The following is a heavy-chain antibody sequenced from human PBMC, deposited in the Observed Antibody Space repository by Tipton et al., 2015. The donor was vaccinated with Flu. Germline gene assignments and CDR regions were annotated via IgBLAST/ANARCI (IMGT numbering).Heavy chain of an antibody. CDR3: ARASGSGTYVIFDY. CDR1: GGSMGSYY. D-gene: IGHD3-10*01. J-gene: IGHJ4*02. Sequence: GLVKPSETLSLTCSVSGGSMGSYYWSWIRQPAGKGLEWIGRIYTSGTTTYNPSLKSRVTMSIDTSKNQFSLKLSSVTAADTAVYYCARASGSGTYVIFDYWGQGTLVTVSS. V-gene: IGHV4-4*07. CDR2: IYTSGTT.